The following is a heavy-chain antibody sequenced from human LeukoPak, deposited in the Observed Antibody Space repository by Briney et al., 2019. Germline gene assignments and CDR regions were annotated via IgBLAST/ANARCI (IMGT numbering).Heavy chain of an antibody. J-gene: IGHJ4*02. D-gene: IGHD6-19*01. CDR3: ARESVAVPGTIDD. V-gene: IGHV3-33*01. CDR1: GFTFSSYG. Sequence: GGSLRLSCAASGFTFSSYGMNWVRQAPGKGLEWVAIIWDDATTKYYADSVKGRFTISRDNSKNTLHLQMNSLRAEDTAVYYCARESVAVPGTIDDWGQGTLVTVSS. CDR2: IWDDATTK.